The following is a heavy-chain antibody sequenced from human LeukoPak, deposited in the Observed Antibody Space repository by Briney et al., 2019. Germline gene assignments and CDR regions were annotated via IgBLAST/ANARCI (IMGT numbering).Heavy chain of an antibody. D-gene: IGHD3-22*01. J-gene: IGHJ4*02. Sequence: PSEPLSLTCAVYGGSFSGYYWRWIRQPPGKGMECIGEINHSGSTNYNPPLKSRVTISVDTSKNQFSLKLSSVTAADTAVYYCTGRYYDRPPDYWGQGTLVTVSS. V-gene: IGHV4-34*01. CDR1: GGSFSGYY. CDR2: INHSGST. CDR3: TGRYYDRPPDY.